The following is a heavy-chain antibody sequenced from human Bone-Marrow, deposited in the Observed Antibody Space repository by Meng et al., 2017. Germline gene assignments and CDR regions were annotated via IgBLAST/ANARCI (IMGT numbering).Heavy chain of an antibody. J-gene: IGHJ2*01. CDR2: IYQSGSN. CDR3: ARVRVEYWYFDL. Sequence: GERRPRVAGPCKPLGPPSPTSAVSGGAISISCGWIWQRQPPGMGWEWIGEIYQSGSNNHNLTLKIRVTISVDKSKIQFSLKLSSVTAADTAVYYCARVRVEYWYFDLWGRGTLVTVSS. V-gene: IGHV4-4*03. CDR1: GGAISISCG.